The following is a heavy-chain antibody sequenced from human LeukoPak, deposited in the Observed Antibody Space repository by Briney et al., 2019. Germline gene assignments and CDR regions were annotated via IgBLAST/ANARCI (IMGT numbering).Heavy chain of an antibody. CDR3: AREYVLRFLEWSAPGFDP. V-gene: IGHV3-23*01. D-gene: IGHD3-3*01. CDR2: VSGSGASK. Sequence: GGSLRLSCTASGFTFSSYAMSWVRQAPGKGLEWVSAVSGSGASKYYADSVKGRFTISRDNSKNTLYLQMNSLRAEDTAVYYCAREYVLRFLEWSAPGFDPWGQGTMVTVSS. CDR1: GFTFSSYA. J-gene: IGHJ5*02.